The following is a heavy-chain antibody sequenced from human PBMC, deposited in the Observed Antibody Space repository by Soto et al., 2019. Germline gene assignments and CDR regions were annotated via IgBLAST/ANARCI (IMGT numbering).Heavy chain of an antibody. D-gene: IGHD6-13*01. CDR3: ARDKSSSWYVQYFQH. V-gene: IGHV1-3*01. CDR1: GYTLTSYA. Sequence: GASVKVSWKACGYTLTSYAMHLVRQAPGERLEWMGWINAGNGNTKYSQKFQGRVTITRDTSASTAYMELSSLRSEDTAVYYCARDKSSSWYVQYFQHWGQGTLVTVSS. J-gene: IGHJ1*01. CDR2: INAGNGNT.